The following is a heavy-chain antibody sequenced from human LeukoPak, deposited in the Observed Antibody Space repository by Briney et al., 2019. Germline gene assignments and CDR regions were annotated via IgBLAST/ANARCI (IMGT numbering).Heavy chain of an antibody. CDR3: ARVRKGDTAMVPFDY. D-gene: IGHD5-18*01. CDR1: GYTFTSYA. J-gene: IGHJ4*02. V-gene: IGHV1-3*01. CDR2: INAGNGNT. Sequence: ASVKVSCKASGYTFTSYAMHWVRQAPGQRLEWMGWINAGNGNTKYSQEFQGRVTITRDTSASTAYMELSSLRSEDTAVYYCARVRKGDTAMVPFDYCGQGTLVTVSS.